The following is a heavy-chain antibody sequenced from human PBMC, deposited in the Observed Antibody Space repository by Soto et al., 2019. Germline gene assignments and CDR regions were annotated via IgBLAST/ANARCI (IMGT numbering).Heavy chain of an antibody. V-gene: IGHV1-69*06. CDR3: ARGSGADAFDI. Sequence: SVKVSCKVSGGTFNIRWVRQAPGQGLEWMGGIIPVIDAANYARKFQGRVVISADRATNIVYMEMMSLTLEDTAVYYCARGSGADAFDIWGQGTMVTVSS. CDR1: GGTFN. J-gene: IGHJ3*02. CDR2: IIPVIDAA. D-gene: IGHD7-27*01.